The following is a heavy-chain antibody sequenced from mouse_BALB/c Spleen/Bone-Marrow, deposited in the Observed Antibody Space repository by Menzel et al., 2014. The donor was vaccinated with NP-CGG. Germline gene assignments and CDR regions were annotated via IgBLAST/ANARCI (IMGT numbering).Heavy chain of an antibody. CDR3: ARWEYYAMDY. Sequence: EVKVVESGAELVKPGASVKLSCTASGFNIKDTYMHWVKQRPEQGLEWIGRIDPANGNTKYDPKFQGKATITADTSSNTPCLQLSSLTSEDTAVYYCARWEYYAMDYWGQGTSVTVSS. J-gene: IGHJ4*01. D-gene: IGHD4-1*01. CDR2: IDPANGNT. V-gene: IGHV14-3*02. CDR1: GFNIKDTY.